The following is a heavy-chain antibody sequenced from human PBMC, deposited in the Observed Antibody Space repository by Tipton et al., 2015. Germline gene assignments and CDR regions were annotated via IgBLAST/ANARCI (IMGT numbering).Heavy chain of an antibody. CDR1: GFTFSTYR. J-gene: IGHJ4*02. V-gene: IGHV3-21*04. CDR2: ISSSGTYI. D-gene: IGHD3-22*01. Sequence: SLRLSCAASGFTFSTYRMNWVRQAPGKGLEWVSTISSSGTYIYYADSVKGRFTISRDNAKNSLYLQMNGLRAEDTAVYYCAAEGDYDEFSFDYWGQGTLVTVSS. CDR3: AAEGDYDEFSFDY.